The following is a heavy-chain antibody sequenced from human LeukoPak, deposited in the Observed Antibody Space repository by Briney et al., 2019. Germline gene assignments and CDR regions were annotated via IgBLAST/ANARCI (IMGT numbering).Heavy chain of an antibody. J-gene: IGHJ2*01. CDR1: DGSMNSYY. CDR2: VFHSGGT. Sequence: SETLPLTCNVSDGSMNSYYWSWIRQPPGKGLEWIGFVFHSGGTNYNPSLRDRVTISVDSSKSHFSLKLTSVTAADTAVYYCARDRDSSGLRDFDLWGRGTLVTVSA. D-gene: IGHD3-22*01. V-gene: IGHV4-59*01. CDR3: ARDRDSSGLRDFDL.